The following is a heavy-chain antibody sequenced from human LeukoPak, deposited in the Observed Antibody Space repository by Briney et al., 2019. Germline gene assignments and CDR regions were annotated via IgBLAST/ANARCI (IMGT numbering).Heavy chain of an antibody. Sequence: GGSLRLSCAASGFAFSSYSMNWVRQAPGKGLEWVSSISSSSSYIYYADSVKGRFTISRDNAKNSLYLQMNSLRAEDTAVYYCARVYYDRVGDAFDIWGQGTMVTVSS. V-gene: IGHV3-21*01. CDR3: ARVYYDRVGDAFDI. CDR2: ISSSSSYI. CDR1: GFAFSSYS. D-gene: IGHD3-22*01. J-gene: IGHJ3*02.